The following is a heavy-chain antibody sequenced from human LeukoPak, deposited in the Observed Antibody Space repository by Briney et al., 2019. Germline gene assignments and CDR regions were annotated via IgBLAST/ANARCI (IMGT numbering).Heavy chain of an antibody. Sequence: GRSLRLSCAASGFTFSSYAMHWVRQAPGKGLEWVAVISYDGSNKYYAGSVKGRFTISRDNSKNTLYLQMNSLRAEDTAVYYCARDHATIVIAAAFDYWGQGTLVTVSS. CDR3: ARDHATIVIAAAFDY. CDR1: GFTFSSYA. V-gene: IGHV3-30*04. J-gene: IGHJ4*02. CDR2: ISYDGSNK. D-gene: IGHD6-13*01.